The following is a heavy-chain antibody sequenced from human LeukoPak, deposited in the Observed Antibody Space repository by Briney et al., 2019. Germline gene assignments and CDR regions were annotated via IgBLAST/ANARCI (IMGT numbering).Heavy chain of an antibody. CDR2: ISSSSSYI. J-gene: IGHJ2*01. D-gene: IGHD2-2*01. V-gene: IGHV3-21*01. CDR1: GFTFSSYS. Sequence: PGGSLRLSRAASGFTFSSYSMNWVRQAPGKGLEWVSSISSSSSYIYYADSVKGRFTISRDNAKNSLYLQMNSLRAEDTAVYYCAREDCSSTSCYAGIGWYFDLWGRGTLVTVSS. CDR3: AREDCSSTSCYAGIGWYFDL.